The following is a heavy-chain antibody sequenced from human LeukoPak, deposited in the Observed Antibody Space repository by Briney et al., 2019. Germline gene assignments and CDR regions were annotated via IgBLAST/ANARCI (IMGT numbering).Heavy chain of an antibody. V-gene: IGHV1-24*01. CDR2: FDPEDGET. Sequence: ASVNVSCKVSGYSLTELSMHWVRQAPGKGLEWMGGFDPEDGETIYAQKFQGRVTMTEDTSTDTAYMELSSLRSEDTAVYYCATLRFLDPYEAVWGQGTLVTVSS. D-gene: IGHD3-3*01. J-gene: IGHJ4*02. CDR3: ATLRFLDPYEAV. CDR1: GYSLTELS.